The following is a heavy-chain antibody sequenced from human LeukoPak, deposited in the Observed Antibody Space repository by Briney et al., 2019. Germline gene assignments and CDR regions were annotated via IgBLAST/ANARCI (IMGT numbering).Heavy chain of an antibody. J-gene: IGHJ4*02. CDR3: STLTSRGLSDS. CDR2: IKSKADGETI. V-gene: IGHV3-15*07. CDR1: GFTFTNAW. D-gene: IGHD3-16*02. Sequence: PGGSLRLSCAASGFTFTNAWLNWVRQAPGKGLEWVGRIKSKADGETIDYAAPVKGRFTFSRDDSKNMLYLQMNSLKSEDTAVYYCSTLTSRGLSDSWGQGTLVTVSS.